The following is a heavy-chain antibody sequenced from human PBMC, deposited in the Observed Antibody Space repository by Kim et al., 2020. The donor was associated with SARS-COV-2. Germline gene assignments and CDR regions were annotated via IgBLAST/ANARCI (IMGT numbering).Heavy chain of an antibody. J-gene: IGHJ4*02. Sequence: GGSLRLSCAASGFTFSSYSMNWVRQAPGKGLEWVSYISSSSSTIYYADSVKGRFTISRENAKNSLYLQMNSLRAEDTAVYYCARDYNGDKNSGRVFDYWGQGTLVTVSS. D-gene: IGHD1-26*01. CDR1: GFTFSSYS. V-gene: IGHV3-48*04. CDR2: ISSSSSTI. CDR3: ARDYNGDKNSGRVFDY.